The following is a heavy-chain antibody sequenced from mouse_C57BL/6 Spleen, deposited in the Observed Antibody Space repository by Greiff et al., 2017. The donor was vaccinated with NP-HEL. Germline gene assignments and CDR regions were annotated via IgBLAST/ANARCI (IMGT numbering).Heavy chain of an antibody. Sequence: QVQLQQSGAELARPGASVKLSCKASGYTFTSYGISWVKQRTGQGLEWIGEIYPRSGNTYYNEKFKGKATLTADKSSSTAYMELRSLTSEDSAVYFCAKGDYDYDANAMDYWGQGTSVTVSS. CDR1: GYTFTSYG. D-gene: IGHD2-4*01. J-gene: IGHJ4*01. CDR3: AKGDYDYDANAMDY. V-gene: IGHV1-81*01. CDR2: IYPRSGNT.